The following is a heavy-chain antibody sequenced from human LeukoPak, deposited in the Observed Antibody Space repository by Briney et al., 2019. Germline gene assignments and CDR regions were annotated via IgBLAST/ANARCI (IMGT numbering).Heavy chain of an antibody. D-gene: IGHD6-6*01. CDR1: GGSISSSNW. CDR2: IYHSGST. V-gene: IGHV4-4*02. Sequence: SGTLSLTCAVSGGSISSSNWWSWVRQPPGKGLEWIGEIYHSGSTNYNPSLKSRVTISVDKSKNQFSLKLSSVTAADTAVYYCARETWLASSSSISYYYYGMDVWGQGTTVTVSS. CDR3: ARETWLASSSSISYYYYGMDV. J-gene: IGHJ6*02.